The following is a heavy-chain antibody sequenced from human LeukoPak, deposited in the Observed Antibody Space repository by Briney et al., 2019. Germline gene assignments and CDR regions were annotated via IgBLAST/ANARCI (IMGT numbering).Heavy chain of an antibody. D-gene: IGHD1-26*01. V-gene: IGHV3-21*01. CDR1: GFTFSSYT. CDR2: ISTSSSYI. Sequence: PGGSLRLSCAASGFTFSSYTMNWVRQAPGKGLEWVSSISTSSSYIYYGDSVKGRFTISRDNSKTTLYLQMNSLRAEDTAVYYCAKARGFSGRNDMDVWAKGTTVTVSS. CDR3: AKARGFSGRNDMDV. J-gene: IGHJ6*03.